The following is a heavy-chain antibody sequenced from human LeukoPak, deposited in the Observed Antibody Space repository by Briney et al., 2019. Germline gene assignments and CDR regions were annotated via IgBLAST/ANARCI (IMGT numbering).Heavy chain of an antibody. CDR1: GYTFTSYG. CDR3: ARCPGDYGDYGLDY. D-gene: IGHD4-17*01. CDR2: MNPNSGNT. J-gene: IGHJ4*02. V-gene: IGHV1-8*02. Sequence: GASVKVSCKASGYTFTSYGINWVRQATGQGLEWMGWMNPNSGNTGYAQKFQGRVTMTRNTSISTAYMELSSLRSEDTAVYYCARCPGDYGDYGLDYWGQGTLVTVSS.